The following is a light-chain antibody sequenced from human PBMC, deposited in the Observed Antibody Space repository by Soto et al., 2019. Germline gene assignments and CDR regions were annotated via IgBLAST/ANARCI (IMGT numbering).Light chain of an antibody. V-gene: IGKV3-11*01. CDR1: QSVSSY. CDR3: QQRSNWPWT. Sequence: EIVLTQSPATLSLSPGERATLSCWASQSVSSYLAWYQHKPGKAPRLLIYDASNRATGIPARFSGSGSGTDFTLTISSLEPEDFAVYYCQQRSNWPWTFGQGTKVEIK. CDR2: DAS. J-gene: IGKJ1*01.